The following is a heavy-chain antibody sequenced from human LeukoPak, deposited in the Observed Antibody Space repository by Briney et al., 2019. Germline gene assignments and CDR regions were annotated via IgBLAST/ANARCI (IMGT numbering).Heavy chain of an antibody. CDR1: GFTFSSYS. V-gene: IGHV3-21*01. Sequence: GGSLRLSCAASGFTFSSYSMNWVRQAPGKGLEWVSSISSSSSYIYYADSVKGRFTISRDNAKNSLYLQMNSLRAEDTAVYYCARDLRGYSYPSLFDYWGQGTLVTASS. CDR2: ISSSSSYI. D-gene: IGHD5-18*01. CDR3: ARDLRGYSYPSLFDY. J-gene: IGHJ4*02.